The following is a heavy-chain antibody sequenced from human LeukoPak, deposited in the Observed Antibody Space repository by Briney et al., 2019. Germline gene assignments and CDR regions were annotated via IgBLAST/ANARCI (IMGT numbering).Heavy chain of an antibody. J-gene: IGHJ4*02. CDR2: IYYSGST. V-gene: IGHV4-59*08. CDR3: AGHPRSDYGDYVPHYNFDY. D-gene: IGHD4-17*01. CDR1: GGSISSYY. Sequence: SETLSLTCTVSGGSISSYYWSWIRQPPGKGLEWIGYIYYSGSTNYNPSLKSRVTISVDTSKNQFSLKLSSVTAADSAVYYCAGHPRSDYGDYVPHYNFDYWGQGTLVTVSS.